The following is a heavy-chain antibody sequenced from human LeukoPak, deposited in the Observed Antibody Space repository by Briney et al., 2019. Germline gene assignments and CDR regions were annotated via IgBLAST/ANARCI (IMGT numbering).Heavy chain of an antibody. Sequence: SVKVSCKASGGTFISYAISWVRQAPGQGLEWMGGIIPIFGTPNYAQKFQGRVTITADESTSTAYMELSSLRSEDTAVYYCARGVYRELLADYWGQGTLVTVSS. D-gene: IGHD2-21*02. CDR2: IIPIFGTP. V-gene: IGHV1-69*13. CDR3: ARGVYRELLADY. CDR1: GGTFISYA. J-gene: IGHJ4*02.